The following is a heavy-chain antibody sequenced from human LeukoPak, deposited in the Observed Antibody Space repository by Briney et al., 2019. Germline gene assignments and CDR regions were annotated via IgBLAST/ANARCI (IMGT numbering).Heavy chain of an antibody. V-gene: IGHV4-30-4*01. D-gene: IGHD3-10*01. Sequence: SQTLSLTCTVSGGSISSGDYYWSWIRQPPGKGLEWIGYIYYSGSTYYNPSLKSRVTISVDTSKNQFSLKLSSVTAADTAVYYCARAITMVRGVIIIFDYWGQGTLVTVSS. CDR3: ARAITMVRGVIIIFDY. J-gene: IGHJ4*02. CDR2: IYYSGST. CDR1: GGSISSGDYY.